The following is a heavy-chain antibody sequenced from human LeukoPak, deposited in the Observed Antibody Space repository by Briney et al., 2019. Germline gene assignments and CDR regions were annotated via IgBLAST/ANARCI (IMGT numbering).Heavy chain of an antibody. CDR3: ARGGRAPLYY. Sequence: SATLSLIFTFSGGSISVYYWSWIRQPPGKGLEWIGDINHSGSTNYNPSLKRRVTISIDTSKNQFSLKLSSVTAADTAVYYCARGGRAPLYYWGQGTLVTVSS. J-gene: IGHJ4*02. V-gene: IGHV4-34*01. CDR2: INHSGST. D-gene: IGHD1-26*01. CDR1: GGSISVYY.